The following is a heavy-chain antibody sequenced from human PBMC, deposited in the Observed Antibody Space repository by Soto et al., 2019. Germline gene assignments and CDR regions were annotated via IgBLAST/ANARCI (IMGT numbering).Heavy chain of an antibody. D-gene: IGHD5-18*01. J-gene: IGHJ6*02. CDR1: GFTFSSYS. CDR2: ISSSSSYI. V-gene: IGHV3-21*01. CDR3: ARLYVDTAMHYGMDF. Sequence: PGGSLRLSCAASGFTFSSYSMNWVRQAPGKGLEWVSSISSSSSYIYYADSVKGRFTISRDNAKNSLYLQMNSLRAEDTAVYYCARLYVDTAMHYGMDFWGPGITVTVSS.